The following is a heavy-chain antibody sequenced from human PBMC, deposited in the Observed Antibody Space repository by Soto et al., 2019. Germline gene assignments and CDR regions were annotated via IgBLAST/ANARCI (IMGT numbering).Heavy chain of an antibody. J-gene: IGHJ6*02. CDR1: GFTVSSSY. CDR3: AKDLGPLKLLNYVFYGLDV. CDR2: IESGGTA. Sequence: LRLSCNASGFTVSSSYMSWVRQAPGMGLEWVAVIESGGTAHYADSVKGRSTISRDNPNNIIYLQLHTLRAEDTAVYYCAKDLGPLKLLNYVFYGLDVWGQGTTVTVSS. V-gene: IGHV3-53*01. D-gene: IGHD2-21*02.